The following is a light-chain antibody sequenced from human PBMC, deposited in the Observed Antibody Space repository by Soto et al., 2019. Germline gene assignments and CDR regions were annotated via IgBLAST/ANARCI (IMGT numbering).Light chain of an antibody. CDR2: AAS. Sequence: DIQMTQSPSSLSASVGDRVTITCRASQSISSYLNWYQQKPGKAPKLLIYAASSLQSGVPSRFSGSGSGTDFTLTISNLQPEDFATYYCQQSSNTPYTFGQGTKVDIK. V-gene: IGKV1-39*01. J-gene: IGKJ2*01. CDR3: QQSSNTPYT. CDR1: QSISSY.